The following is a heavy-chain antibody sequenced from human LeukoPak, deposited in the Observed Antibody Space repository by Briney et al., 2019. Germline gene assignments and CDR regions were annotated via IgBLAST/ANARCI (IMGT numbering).Heavy chain of an antibody. J-gene: IGHJ6*03. CDR1: GGTLGNSA. CDR2: IIPLFRAPRI. Sequence: SVKVSCRPSGGTLGNSAITWVRQGPGQGLEWIGGIIPLFRAPRISYSQRFQGRVTITTDGSASTFYMELSSLTSEDTAVYYCARAPYSNNWDYYFFSYMDVWGEGTTVTVSS. CDR3: ARAPYSNNWDYYFFSYMDV. V-gene: IGHV1-69*05. D-gene: IGHD6-13*01.